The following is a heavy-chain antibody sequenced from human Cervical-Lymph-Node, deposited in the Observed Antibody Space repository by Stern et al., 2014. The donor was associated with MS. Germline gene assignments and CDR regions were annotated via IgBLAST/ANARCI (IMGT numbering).Heavy chain of an antibody. V-gene: IGHV3-11*06. Sequence: VQLGESGGGLVKPGGSLRLSCAASGFNFSDYYMSWIRQAPGNGLELISYISISSTYTNYADSVKGRFTISRDNAKNSLYLQMHSLRAEDTAVYYCARDNGGNSFDYWGQGTLVTVSS. CDR1: GFNFSDYY. CDR2: ISISSTYT. CDR3: ARDNGGNSFDY. J-gene: IGHJ4*02. D-gene: IGHD4-23*01.